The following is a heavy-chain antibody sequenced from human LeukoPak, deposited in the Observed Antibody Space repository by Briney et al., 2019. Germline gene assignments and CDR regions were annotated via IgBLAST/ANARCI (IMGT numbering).Heavy chain of an antibody. CDR3: SRLLPSSHHFFDS. Sequence: GGSPRLSCAVSGFTVSNDYMSWVRQAPGKGLEWVSVIYGGGDTYYADSVRGRFTISRDNFENTLFLQMDSLRAEDTAVYYCSRLLPSSHHFFDSWGQGALVTVSS. J-gene: IGHJ4*02. CDR1: GFTVSNDY. D-gene: IGHD6-6*01. V-gene: IGHV3-53*01. CDR2: IYGGGDT.